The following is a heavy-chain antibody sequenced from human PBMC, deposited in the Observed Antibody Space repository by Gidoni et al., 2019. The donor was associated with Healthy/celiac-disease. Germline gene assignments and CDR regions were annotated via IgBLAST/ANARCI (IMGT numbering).Heavy chain of an antibody. CDR1: GFTFGDYA. CDR3: TREVGAGYFDY. Sequence: EVQLVESGGGLVQPGRSLRLSCTASGFTFGDYAMSWFRQAPGKGLEWVGFIRSKAYGVTTEYAASVKGRFTISRDDSKSIAYLQMNSLKTEDTAVYYCTREVGAGYFDYWGQGTLVTVSS. J-gene: IGHJ4*02. CDR2: IRSKAYGVTT. D-gene: IGHD1-26*01. V-gene: IGHV3-49*03.